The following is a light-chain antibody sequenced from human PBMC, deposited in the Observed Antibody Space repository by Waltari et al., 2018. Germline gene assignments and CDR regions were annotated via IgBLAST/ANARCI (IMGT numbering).Light chain of an antibody. CDR1: SSNIGSTYD. J-gene: IGLJ2*01. CDR2: GNS. CDR3: QSYDRSLNGHVV. Sequence: QSVLTQPPSVSGAPGQTVTISCTGSSSNIGSTYDVHWYQQLPGTTPKLLIYGNSDRPSGVPDRFSGSKAGTSASLAITGLQAEDEADYYCQSYDRSLNGHVVFGGGTKVTVL. V-gene: IGLV1-40*01.